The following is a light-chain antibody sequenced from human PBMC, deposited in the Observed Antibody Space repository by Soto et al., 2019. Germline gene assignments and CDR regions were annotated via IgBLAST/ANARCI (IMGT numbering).Light chain of an antibody. J-gene: IGKJ3*01. CDR2: DAS. CDR1: QSISSW. CDR3: QQYNSYSEFT. V-gene: IGKV1-5*01. Sequence: DIQMTQSPSTLSASVGDRVTITCRASQSISSWLAWYQQKPGKAPKLVIYDASSLESGVPSRFSGSGSGTEFTLTISSLQPDDFATYYCQQYNSYSEFTFGPGTKVDIK.